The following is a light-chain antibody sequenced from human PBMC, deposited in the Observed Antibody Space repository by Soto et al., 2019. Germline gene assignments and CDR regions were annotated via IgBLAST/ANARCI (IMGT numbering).Light chain of an antibody. CDR1: QSVSRN. CDR2: DAS. J-gene: IGKJ1*01. CDR3: HQYSHWPS. Sequence: DIVMTQSPATLSVFPGERATLSCRASQSVSRNLAWYQQKLGQAPRLLIYDASTRATGVPARFSGSGSETEFTLTISSLQSEDFAVYYCHQYSHWPSFGQGTKVDI. V-gene: IGKV3-15*01.